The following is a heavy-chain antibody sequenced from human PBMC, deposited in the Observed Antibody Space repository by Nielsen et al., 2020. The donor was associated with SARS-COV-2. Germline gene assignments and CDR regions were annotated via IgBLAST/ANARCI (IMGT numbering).Heavy chain of an antibody. J-gene: IGHJ4*02. V-gene: IGHV4-34*01. CDR1: GGSFSGYY. CDR3: ARAPYGDVTWGDY. CDR2: INHSGST. D-gene: IGHD4-17*01. Sequence: SETLSLTCAVYGGSFSGYYWSWIRQPPGKGLEWIGEINHSGSTNYNPSLKSRVTISVDTSKNQFSLKLSSVTAADTAVYYCARAPYGDVTWGDYWGQGTLVTVSS.